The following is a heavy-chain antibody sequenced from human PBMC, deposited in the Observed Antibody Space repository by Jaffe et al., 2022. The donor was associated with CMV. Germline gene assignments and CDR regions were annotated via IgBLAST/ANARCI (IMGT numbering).Heavy chain of an antibody. Sequence: EVQLVQSGAEVKKPGESLRISCKGSGYSFTSYWISWVRQMPGKGLEWMGRIDPSDSYTNYSPSFQGHVTISADKSISTAYLQWSSLKASDTAMYYCARHEYGDYTAYYFDYWGQGTLVTVSS. CDR1: GYSFTSYW. V-gene: IGHV5-10-1*03. D-gene: IGHD4-17*01. CDR2: IDPSDSYT. J-gene: IGHJ4*02. CDR3: ARHEYGDYTAYYFDY.